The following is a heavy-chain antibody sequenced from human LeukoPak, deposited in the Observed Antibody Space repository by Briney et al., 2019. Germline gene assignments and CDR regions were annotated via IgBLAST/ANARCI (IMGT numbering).Heavy chain of an antibody. CDR3: ARGCRVRGVITGYGMDV. Sequence: GASVKVSCKASGHTFTSYDINWVRQATGHGLEWMGWMNPNSGNTGYAQKFQGRVTMTRNTSISTAYMELSSLRSEDTAVYYCARGCRVRGVITGYGMDVWGQGTTVTVPS. CDR2: MNPNSGNT. J-gene: IGHJ6*02. D-gene: IGHD3-10*02. CDR1: GHTFTSYD. V-gene: IGHV1-8*01.